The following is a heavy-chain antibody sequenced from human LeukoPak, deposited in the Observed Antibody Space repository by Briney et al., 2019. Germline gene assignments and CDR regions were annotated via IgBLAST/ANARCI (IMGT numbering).Heavy chain of an antibody. CDR2: ISSSGSTI. CDR1: GLTYSSYE. D-gene: IGHD3-16*01. V-gene: IGHV3-48*03. CDR3: AAGVWGSIDY. Sequence: GGSLRLSCAASGLTYSSYEMNWVREAPGKGLEWVSYISSSGSTIYYADSVKGRFTISRDNAKNSLYLQMNSLRAEDTAVYYCAAGVWGSIDYWGQGTLVTVAS. J-gene: IGHJ4*02.